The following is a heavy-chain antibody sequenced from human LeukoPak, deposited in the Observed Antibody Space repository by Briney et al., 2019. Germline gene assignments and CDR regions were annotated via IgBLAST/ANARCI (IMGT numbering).Heavy chain of an antibody. J-gene: IGHJ1*01. CDR1: GGSISSYY. CDR3: ATYYYDSSGYLPPAEYFQH. D-gene: IGHD3-22*01. V-gene: IGHV4-59*01. Sequence: PSETLSLTCTAAGGSISSYYWSWIRQPPGKGLEWIGYIYYSGSTNYNPSLKSRVTISVDTSKNQFSLKLSSVTAADTAVYYCATYYYDSSGYLPPAEYFQHWGQGTLVTVSS. CDR2: IYYSGST.